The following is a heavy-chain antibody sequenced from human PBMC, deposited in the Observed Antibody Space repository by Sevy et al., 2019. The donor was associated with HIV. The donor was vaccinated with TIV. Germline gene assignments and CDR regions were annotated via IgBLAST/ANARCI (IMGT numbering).Heavy chain of an antibody. CDR1: GFTFSSYG. CDR2: ISYDGSSK. D-gene: IGHD6-19*01. J-gene: IGHJ3*02. Sequence: GGSLRLSCAASGFTFSSYGMHWVRQAPGKGLEWVAVISYDGSSKYYADSVKGRFTISRDNSKNTLYLQMNSLRAEDMAVYYCAKEKKAVAGTGAFDIWGQGTMVTVSS. V-gene: IGHV3-30*18. CDR3: AKEKKAVAGTGAFDI.